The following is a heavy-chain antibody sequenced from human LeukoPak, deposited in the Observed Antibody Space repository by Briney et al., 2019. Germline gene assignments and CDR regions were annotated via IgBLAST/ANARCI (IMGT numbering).Heavy chain of an antibody. CDR1: GFTFSSYA. Sequence: GGSLRLSCAASGFTFSSYAMSWVRQAPGKGLEWVSAISSTGGATYYADSVKGRFTISRDNSKNTLYLQMNSLRAEDTAVYYCAKDFSGGSYYGEQYYFDYWGQGTLVTVSS. D-gene: IGHD1-26*01. CDR2: ISSTGGAT. J-gene: IGHJ4*02. CDR3: AKDFSGGSYYGEQYYFDY. V-gene: IGHV3-23*01.